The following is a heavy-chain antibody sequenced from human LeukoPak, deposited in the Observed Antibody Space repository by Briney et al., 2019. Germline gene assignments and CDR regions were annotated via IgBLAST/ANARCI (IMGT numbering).Heavy chain of an antibody. J-gene: IGHJ5*02. V-gene: IGHV1-69*04. CDR3: ASYVMTTVTTLGGYNWFDP. CDR1: GGTFSSYA. D-gene: IGHD4-17*01. CDR2: IIPILGIA. Sequence: SVKVSCKASGGTFSSYAISWVRQAPGQGLEWMGRIIPILGIANYAQKFQGRVTITADKSTSTAYMELSSLRSEDTAVYYCASYVMTTVTTLGGYNWFDPWGQGTLVTVSS.